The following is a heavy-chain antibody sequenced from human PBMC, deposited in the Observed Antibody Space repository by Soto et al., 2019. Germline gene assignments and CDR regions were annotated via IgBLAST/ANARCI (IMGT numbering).Heavy chain of an antibody. Sequence: ASVKGACKAAGYGFTVDYMRWGRQTTGQGLEWMGIINPSGGSTSYAQKFQGRVTMTRDTSTSTVYMELSSLRSGDTAVYYCARWELLGYYYGMDVWGKGPRSPSPQ. V-gene: IGHV1-46*01. CDR3: ARWELLGYYYGMDV. CDR1: GYGFTVDY. D-gene: IGHD1-26*01. J-gene: IGHJ6*01. CDR2: INPSGGST.